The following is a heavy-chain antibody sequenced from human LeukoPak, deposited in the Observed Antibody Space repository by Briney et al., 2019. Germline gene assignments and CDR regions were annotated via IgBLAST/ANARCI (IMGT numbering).Heavy chain of an antibody. J-gene: IGHJ4*02. CDR2: ISYDGSNK. CDR1: GFSFSNYG. Sequence: PGRSLRLSCAASGFSFSNYGIHWVRHAPGKGLEWVTVISYDGSNKYYADSVKGRFTISRDNSKNTLYLQMNSLRAEDTAVYYCAKGGTYRDYFEYWGQGTLVTVSS. D-gene: IGHD3-16*01. V-gene: IGHV3-30*18. CDR3: AKGGTYRDYFEY.